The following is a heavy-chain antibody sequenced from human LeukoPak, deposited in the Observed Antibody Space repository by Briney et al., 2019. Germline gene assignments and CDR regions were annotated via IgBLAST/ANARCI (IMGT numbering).Heavy chain of an antibody. V-gene: IGHV3-23*01. J-gene: IGHJ4*02. CDR1: GFTFSNFD. CDR3: AKDLRGYDMDFYY. Sequence: GGTLRLSCAASGFTFSNFDMSWVRQAPGKGLEWVSSISGSGISTYYADSLKGGFTISRDNFKNTLFLQLNSLRAEDTAVYYCAKDLRGYDMDFYYWGQGTLVTVSS. CDR2: ISGSGIST. D-gene: IGHD5-12*01.